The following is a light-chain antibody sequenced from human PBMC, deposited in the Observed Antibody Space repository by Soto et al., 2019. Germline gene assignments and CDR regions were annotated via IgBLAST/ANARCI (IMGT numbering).Light chain of an antibody. V-gene: IGKV1-5*03. CDR3: QQYNNYWT. J-gene: IGKJ1*01. CDR1: QSIGTW. CDR2: KAS. Sequence: DIQMTQSPNTLYASVGDRVTITCRASQSIGTWLAWYQQKPGKAPKLLIYKASSLQTGVPSRFSGSGSGTEFTLTISSLQPDDFATYYCQQYNNYWTFGQGTKVDIK.